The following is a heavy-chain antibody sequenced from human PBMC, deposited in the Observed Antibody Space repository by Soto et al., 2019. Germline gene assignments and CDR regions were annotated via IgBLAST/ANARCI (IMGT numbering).Heavy chain of an antibody. Sequence: GGSLRLCCAASGFSCSSYWMNWVRQTPGKGLEWVANINQDGSEKYYVDSVRGRFTISRDNAKNSVFLQMNSLRAEDTAIYYCARGTPVPGLDYWGQGSLVTVSS. CDR3: ARGTPVPGLDY. CDR1: GFSCSSYW. J-gene: IGHJ4*02. CDR2: INQDGSEK. V-gene: IGHV3-7*01. D-gene: IGHD2-2*01.